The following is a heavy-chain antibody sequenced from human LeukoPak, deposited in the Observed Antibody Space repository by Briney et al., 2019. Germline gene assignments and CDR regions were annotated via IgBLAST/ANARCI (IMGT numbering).Heavy chain of an antibody. D-gene: IGHD2/OR15-2a*01. Sequence: GESLQISCKGSRYSFTDYWIAWVRQMPGKGLEWMGLIYPGDSETRYSPSFRGQVTISADKSISTAYLQWNSLKASDTAIYYCARTSSGYYNENWFDPWGQGILVTVSS. V-gene: IGHV5-51*01. J-gene: IGHJ5*02. CDR1: RYSFTDYW. CDR3: ARTSSGYYNENWFDP. CDR2: IYPGDSET.